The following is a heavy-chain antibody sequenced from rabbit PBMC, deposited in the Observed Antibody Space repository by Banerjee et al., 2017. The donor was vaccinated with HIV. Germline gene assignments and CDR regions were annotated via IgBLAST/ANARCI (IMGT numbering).Heavy chain of an antibody. CDR2: INTSTGNT. V-gene: IGHV1S45*01. D-gene: IGHD4-1*01. Sequence: QEQLEESGGDLVKPEGSLTLTCTASGFSFSIGYVMCWVRQAPGKGLEWIACINTSTGNTVYASWAKGRFTISKTSSTTVTLQMTSLTAADTATYFCARDLAGAIGWNFNLWGQGTLVTVS. CDR1: GFSFSIGYV. CDR3: ARDLAGAIGWNFNL. J-gene: IGHJ4*01.